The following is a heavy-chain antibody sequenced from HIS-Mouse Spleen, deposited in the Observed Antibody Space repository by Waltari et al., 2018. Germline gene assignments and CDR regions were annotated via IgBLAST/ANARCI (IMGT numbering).Heavy chain of an antibody. J-gene: IGHJ4*02. CDR3: ARAPAYDFWSGSRGYFDY. CDR2: IYYSGST. V-gene: IGHV4-39*07. D-gene: IGHD3-3*01. Sequence: QLQLQESGPGLVKPSETLSLTCTVSGGSISSSSYYWGWIRPPPGKGLEWIGSIYYSGSTYYNPSLKSRVTISVDTSKNQFSLKLSSVTAADTAVYYCARAPAYDFWSGSRGYFDYWGQGTLVTVSS. CDR1: GGSISSSSYY.